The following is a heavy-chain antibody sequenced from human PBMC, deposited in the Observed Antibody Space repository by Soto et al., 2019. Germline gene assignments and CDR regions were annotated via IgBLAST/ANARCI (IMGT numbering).Heavy chain of an antibody. J-gene: IGHJ4*02. V-gene: IGHV3-23*01. CDR2: ISGNSVIT. CDR1: GFTFSSCG. Sequence: GGSLRLSCEASGFTFSSCGMSWVRQAPGKGLEWVSSISGNSVITYYADSVKGRFTMSRDNSKNTLYVQMNSLRPEDTAVYYCAKDPRLFYHGSGDGVYYFDYWGQGTLVTVSS. CDR3: AKDPRLFYHGSGDGVYYFDY. D-gene: IGHD3-10*01.